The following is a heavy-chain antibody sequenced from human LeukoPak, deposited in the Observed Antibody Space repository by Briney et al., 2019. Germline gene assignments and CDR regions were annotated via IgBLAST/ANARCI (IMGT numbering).Heavy chain of an antibody. J-gene: IGHJ3*02. D-gene: IGHD3-10*01. V-gene: IGHV7-4-1*02. CDR2: INTNTGNP. CDR1: GYTFTSYA. CDR3: ARDLWFGELLERPYAFDI. Sequence: GASVKVSCKASGYTFTSYAMNWVRQAPGQGLEWVGWINTNTGNPTYAQGFTGRFVFSLDTSVSTAYLQISSLKAEDTAVYYCARDLWFGELLERPYAFDIWGQGTMVTVSS.